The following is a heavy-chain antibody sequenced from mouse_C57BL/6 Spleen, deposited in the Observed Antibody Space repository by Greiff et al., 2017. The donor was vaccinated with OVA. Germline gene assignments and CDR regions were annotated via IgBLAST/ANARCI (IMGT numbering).Heavy chain of an antibody. CDR2: INPYNGGT. V-gene: IGHV1-19*01. CDR1: GYTFTDYY. D-gene: IGHD2-4*01. CDR3: ARRDYERHAMDY. Sequence: EVQLQQSGPVLVKPGASVKMSCKASGYTFTDYYMNWVKQSHGKSLEWIGVINPYNGGTSYNQKFKGKATLTVDKSSSTAYMELNSLTSEDSAVYYCARRDYERHAMDYWGQGTSVTVSS. J-gene: IGHJ4*01.